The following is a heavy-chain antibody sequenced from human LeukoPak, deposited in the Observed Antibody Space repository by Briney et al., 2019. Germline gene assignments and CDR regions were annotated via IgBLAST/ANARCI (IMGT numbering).Heavy chain of an antibody. CDR2: ISGSGGST. J-gene: IGHJ4*02. Sequence: PGGSLRLSCAASGFTFSSYWMSWVRQAPGKGLEWVSAISGSGGSTYYADSVRGRFTISRDNSKNTLYLQMNSLRAEDTAVYYCALHYYDSSGYPYYFDYWGQGTLVTVSS. CDR1: GFTFSSYW. V-gene: IGHV3-23*01. CDR3: ALHYYDSSGYPYYFDY. D-gene: IGHD3-22*01.